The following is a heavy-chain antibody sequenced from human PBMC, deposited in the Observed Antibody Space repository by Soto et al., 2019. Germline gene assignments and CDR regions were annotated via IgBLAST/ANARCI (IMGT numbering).Heavy chain of an antibody. CDR1: GGTFSSYA. V-gene: IGHV1-69*01. D-gene: IGHD6-6*01. J-gene: IGHJ6*02. CDR2: MIPIFGTA. Sequence: QVQLVQSGAEVKKPGSSVKVSCKASGGTFSSYAISWVRQAPGQGLEWMGGMIPIFGTANYSQKFQGRVTITADESTSTAYMELGSLRSEDTAVYYCASVSSAFYYYYGMDVWGHGTTVTVSS. CDR3: ASVSSAFYYYYGMDV.